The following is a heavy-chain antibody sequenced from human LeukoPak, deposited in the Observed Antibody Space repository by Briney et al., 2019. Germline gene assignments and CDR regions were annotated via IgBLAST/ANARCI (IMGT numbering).Heavy chain of an antibody. CDR1: GGSFSGYY. J-gene: IGHJ4*02. D-gene: IGHD3-3*01. Sequence: PSETLSLTCAVYGGSFSGYYWSWIRQPPGKGLDWIGEINHSGSTNYKPSLKSRVTISVDTSKNQFSLKLSSVTAADTAVYYCARGPPRNKKSVTYYDFWSGYYTRVYFDYWGQGTLVTVSS. V-gene: IGHV4-34*01. CDR2: INHSGST. CDR3: ARGPPRNKKSVTYYDFWSGYYTRVYFDY.